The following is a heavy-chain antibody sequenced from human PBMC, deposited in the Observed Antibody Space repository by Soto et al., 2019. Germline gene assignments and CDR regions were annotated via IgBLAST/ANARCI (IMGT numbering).Heavy chain of an antibody. Sequence: GGSLRLSCAASGFTFSNAWMNWVRQAPGKGLEWVGRIKSKTDGGTTDYAAPVKGRFTISRDDSKNTLYLQTNSLKNEDTAVYHSTTLPKYSHDSSGYYYWGQGTLVTVS. CDR1: GFTFSNAW. CDR3: TTLPKYSHDSSGYYY. V-gene: IGHV3-15*07. D-gene: IGHD3-22*01. CDR2: IKSKTDGGTT. J-gene: IGHJ4*02.